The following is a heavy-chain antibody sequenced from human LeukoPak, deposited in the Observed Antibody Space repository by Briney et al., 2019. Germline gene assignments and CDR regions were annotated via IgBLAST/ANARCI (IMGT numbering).Heavy chain of an antibody. J-gene: IGHJ4*02. CDR1: GGTFSNYA. V-gene: IGHV1-69*05. CDR2: IIPIYGTT. Sequence: SVKVSCKASGGTFSNYAVSWVRQAPGQGLEWMGGIIPIYGTTNYAQKFQGRVTMTRDISTSTVYMELSGLRSDDTAVYFCARVGQIGAVADFWGQGTLVTVSS. CDR3: ARVGQIGAVADF. D-gene: IGHD6-13*01.